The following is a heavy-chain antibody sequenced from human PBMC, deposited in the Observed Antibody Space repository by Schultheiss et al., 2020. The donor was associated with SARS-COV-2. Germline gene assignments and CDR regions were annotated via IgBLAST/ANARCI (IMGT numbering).Heavy chain of an antibody. J-gene: IGHJ4*02. CDR2: ISYDGSNK. CDR3: ATRVRWDLYGTPDY. Sequence: GGSLRLSCAASGFTFSSYAMHWVRQAPGKGLEWLAVISYDGSNKYYAGSVKGRFTISRDNSKNTLYLQMNSLRAEDTAVYYCATRVRWDLYGTPDYWGQGTLVTVSS. D-gene: IGHD1/OR15-1a*01. CDR1: GFTFSSYA. V-gene: IGHV3-30*01.